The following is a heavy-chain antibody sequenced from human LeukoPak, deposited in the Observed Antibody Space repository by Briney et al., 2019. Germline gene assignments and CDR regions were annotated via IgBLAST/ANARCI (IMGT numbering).Heavy chain of an antibody. J-gene: IGHJ6*03. CDR2: INPNSGGT. Sequence: ASVKVSCKASGYTFTGYYMHWVRQAPGQGLEWMGWINPNSGGTNYAQKFQGRVTMTRDTSISTAYMELSRLRSDDTAVYYCARLDYSNSNYYYYYYMDVWGKGTTVTVSS. D-gene: IGHD4-11*01. CDR3: ARLDYSNSNYYYYYYMDV. V-gene: IGHV1-2*02. CDR1: GYTFTGYY.